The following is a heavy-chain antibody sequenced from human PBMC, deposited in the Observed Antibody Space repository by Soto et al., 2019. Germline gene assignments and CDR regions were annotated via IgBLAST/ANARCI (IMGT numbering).Heavy chain of an antibody. V-gene: IGHV3-30*18. CDR3: AKDWVGGSEKNYFDY. CDR1: QFTFSDYG. CDR2: ISRHGDKK. J-gene: IGHJ4*02. Sequence: PGGSLRLSCATSQFTFSDYGMHWVRQAPGKGLEWVAGISRHGDKKYYIDSVKGRFTISRDNSKNTVYLQLNSLRVEDTAVYYCAKDWVGGSEKNYFDYWGQGTLVTVSS. D-gene: IGHD1-26*01.